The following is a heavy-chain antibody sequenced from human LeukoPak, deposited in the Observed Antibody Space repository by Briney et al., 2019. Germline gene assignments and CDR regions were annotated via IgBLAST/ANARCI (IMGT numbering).Heavy chain of an antibody. Sequence: SETLSLTCAVYGGSFSGYYWRWIRQPPGKGLEWIGEINHSGSTNYNPSLKSRVTISVDTSKNQFSLKLSSVTAADTAVYYCARGDAVDRVLRYFDWLLPFDYWGQGTLVTVSS. CDR3: ARGDAVDRVLRYFDWLLPFDY. D-gene: IGHD3-9*01. J-gene: IGHJ4*02. CDR2: INHSGST. V-gene: IGHV4-34*01. CDR1: GGSFSGYY.